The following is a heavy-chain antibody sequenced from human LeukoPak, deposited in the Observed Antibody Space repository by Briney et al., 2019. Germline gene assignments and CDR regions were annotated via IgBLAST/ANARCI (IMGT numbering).Heavy chain of an antibody. CDR1: GFTFSSYA. J-gene: IGHJ4*02. D-gene: IGHD3-3*01. Sequence: GGSLRLSCAASGFTFSSYAMSWVRQAPGKGLEWVSVISGSGGNTYYADSVKGRFTISRDNSKNTLYLEMNSLRADDTAVYYCARSARLMKGVVEVTALDDWGQGTLVTVSS. V-gene: IGHV3-23*01. CDR2: ISGSGGNT. CDR3: ARSARLMKGVVEVTALDD.